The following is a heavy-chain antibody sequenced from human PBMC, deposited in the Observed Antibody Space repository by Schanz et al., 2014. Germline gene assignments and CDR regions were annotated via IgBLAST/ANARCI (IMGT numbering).Heavy chain of an antibody. CDR2: IGGSGDST. CDR1: GFTFSNHA. V-gene: IGHV3-23*01. J-gene: IGHJ4*02. CDR3: AKHVRSLTGNDY. D-gene: IGHD3-9*01. Sequence: EVHLLESGGGLVQPGGSPRLSCAASGFTFSNHALSWVRQAPGKGLEWVSGIGGSGDSTHYADSVKGRFIISRDNSKNTLYLQVNSLRAEDTAVYYCAKHVRSLTGNDYWGQGTLVTVSS.